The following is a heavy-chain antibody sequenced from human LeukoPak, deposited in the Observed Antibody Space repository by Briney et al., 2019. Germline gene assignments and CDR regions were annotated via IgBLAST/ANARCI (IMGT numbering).Heavy chain of an antibody. D-gene: IGHD1-26*01. J-gene: IGHJ3*02. CDR3: ARVAVGATNPTDAFDI. V-gene: IGHV4-59*01. Sequence: SETLSLTCTVSGGSISSYYWSWIRQPPGKGLEWIGYIYYSGSTNYNPSLKSRVTISVDTSKNQFSLKLSSVTAADTAVYYCARVAVGATNPTDAFDIWGQGTMVTVSS. CDR2: IYYSGST. CDR1: GGSISSYY.